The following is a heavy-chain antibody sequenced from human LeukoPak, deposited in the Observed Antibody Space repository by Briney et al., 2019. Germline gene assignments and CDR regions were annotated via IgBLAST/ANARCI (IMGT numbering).Heavy chain of an antibody. CDR2: INPSGTST. Sequence: ASVKVSCKACGYTFTGYYMHCVRQVPGQGLEWMGVINPSGTSTSYAQKFQGRVTMTRDMSTSTVYMELSSLRFEDTAVYYCAREYSSGRGDAFDVWGQGTMVTVSS. CDR3: AREYSSGRGDAFDV. J-gene: IGHJ3*01. D-gene: IGHD6-19*01. V-gene: IGHV1-46*01. CDR1: GYTFTGYY.